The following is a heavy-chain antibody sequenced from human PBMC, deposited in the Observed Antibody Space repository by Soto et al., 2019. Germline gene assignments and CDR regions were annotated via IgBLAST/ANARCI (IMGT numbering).Heavy chain of an antibody. J-gene: IGHJ6*03. CDR2: IKSKTDGGTT. D-gene: IGHD2-2*01. CDR3: TTELVVPAAFSLPYYMDV. CDR1: GFTFSNAW. Sequence: PGGSLRLSCAASGFTFSNAWMSWVRQAPGKGLEWVGRIKSKTDGGTTDYAAPVKGRFTISRDDSKNTLYLQMNSLKTEDTAVYYCTTELVVPAAFSLPYYMDVWGKRTTVTVSS. V-gene: IGHV3-15*01.